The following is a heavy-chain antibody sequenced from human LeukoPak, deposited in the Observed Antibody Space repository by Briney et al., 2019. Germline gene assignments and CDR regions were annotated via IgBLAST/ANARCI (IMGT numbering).Heavy chain of an antibody. D-gene: IGHD5-18*01. CDR3: ARDAPGNTALDY. J-gene: IGHJ4*02. CDR1: GFTFVSYL. CDR2: INGYGSST. Sequence: GGSLRLSCAASGFTFVSYLMHWVRQAPGKGLVWVSRINGYGSSTDFADSVKSRFTISRDNAKNTLYLQMNSQRAEDTAVYYCARDAPGNTALDYWGQGTLVTVSS. V-gene: IGHV3-74*01.